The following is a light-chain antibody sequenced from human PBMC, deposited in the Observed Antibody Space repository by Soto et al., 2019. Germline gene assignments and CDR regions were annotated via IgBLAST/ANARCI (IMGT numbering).Light chain of an antibody. CDR1: SSDVGSYTL. J-gene: IGLJ1*01. CDR2: EVS. V-gene: IGLV2-23*02. CDR3: WSYAGSFTYV. Sequence: QSAVAQPASGSGSPGQSITISCTGSSSDVGSYTLVSWYQQHPGKVPKLMIYEVSKRPSGVSVRFSGSRSGNTASLTISGLQAEDEADYFCWSYAGSFTYVFGTGTKVTVL.